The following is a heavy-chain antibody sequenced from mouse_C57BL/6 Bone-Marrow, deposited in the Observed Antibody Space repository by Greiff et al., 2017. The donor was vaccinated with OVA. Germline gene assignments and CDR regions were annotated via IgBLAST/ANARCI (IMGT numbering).Heavy chain of an antibody. J-gene: IGHJ4*01. CDR2: INPSNGGT. D-gene: IGHD2-3*01. CDR1: GYTFTSYW. V-gene: IGHV1-53*01. CDR3: ASCYDGYSYAMDY. Sequence: QVQLQQPGTDLVKPGASVKLSCKASGYTFTSYWMHWVQQRPGQGLEWIGNINPSNGGTNYNEKFKSKATLTVDKSSSTADRQVSSLTSEDAAVDYCASCYDGYSYAMDYGGQGTSVTVSS.